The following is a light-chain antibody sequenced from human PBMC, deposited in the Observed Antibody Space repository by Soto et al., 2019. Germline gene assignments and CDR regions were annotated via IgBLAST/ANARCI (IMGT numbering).Light chain of an antibody. CDR2: AAS. CDR1: QGISSF. Sequence: TLLTPSPSSLSTTIGHSVPITCRASQGISSFLAWYQQKPGKAPKLLIYAASTLQSGVPSRFSGSGSGTDFTLTISSLQPEDFATYFCQQLNSYPITFGQGTRLEIK. J-gene: IGKJ5*01. CDR3: QQLNSYPIT. V-gene: IGKV1-9*01.